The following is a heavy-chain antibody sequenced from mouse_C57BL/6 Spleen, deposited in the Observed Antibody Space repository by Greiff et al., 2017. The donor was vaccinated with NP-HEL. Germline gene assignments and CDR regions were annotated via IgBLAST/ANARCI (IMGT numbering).Heavy chain of an antibody. CDR2: IWSGGST. D-gene: IGHD1-1*01. V-gene: IGHV2-2*01. Sequence: QVQLQQSGPGLVQPSQSLSITCTVSGFSLTSYGVHWVRQSPGKGLEWLGVIWSGGSTDYNAAFISRLSISKDNSKSQVFFKMNSLQADDTAIYYCASPIYYYGSSYYFDVWGTGTTVTVSS. CDR3: ASPIYYYGSSYYFDV. J-gene: IGHJ1*03. CDR1: GFSLTSYG.